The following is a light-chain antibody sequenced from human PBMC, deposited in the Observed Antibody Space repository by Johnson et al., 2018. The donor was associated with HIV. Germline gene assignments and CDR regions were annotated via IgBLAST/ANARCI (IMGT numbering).Light chain of an antibody. CDR1: SSDIGNNY. CDR3: ATWYSSLSAYNYV. V-gene: IGLV1-51*01. Sequence: QSVLTQSPSLSAAPGQKVTISCSGSSSDIGNNYVSWYQHLPGTAPKLLIYDNDKRPSGIPDRISGSKSGTSATLGITGLQTGDEADYYCATWYSSLSAYNYVFGIGTKVTVL. J-gene: IGLJ1*01. CDR2: DND.